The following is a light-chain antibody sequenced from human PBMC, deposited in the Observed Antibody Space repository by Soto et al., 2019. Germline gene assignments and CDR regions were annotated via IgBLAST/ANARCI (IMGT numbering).Light chain of an antibody. CDR2: GAS. CDR3: QQYGSPL. CDR1: QSVSSSY. V-gene: IGKV3-20*01. Sequence: DIVLTHSPGTLSLSPGERATLSCRASQSVSSSYLAWYQQKPGQAPRLLIYGASSRATGIPDRFSGSGSGTDFTLTISRLEPEDFAVYYCQQYGSPLFGQGTRLEIK. J-gene: IGKJ5*01.